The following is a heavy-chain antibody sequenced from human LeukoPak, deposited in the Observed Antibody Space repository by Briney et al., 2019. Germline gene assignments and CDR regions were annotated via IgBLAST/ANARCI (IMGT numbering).Heavy chain of an antibody. CDR2: IKQDGSEK. Sequence: PGGSLRLSCAASGFTFSSYWMSWVRQAPGKGLEWVANIKQDGSEKYYVDAVKGRFTISRDNAENSLYLQMNSLRAEDTAVYYCARDGELGPLSNFDYWGQGTLVTVSS. CDR1: GFTFSSYW. D-gene: IGHD7-27*01. CDR3: ARDGELGPLSNFDY. V-gene: IGHV3-7*01. J-gene: IGHJ4*02.